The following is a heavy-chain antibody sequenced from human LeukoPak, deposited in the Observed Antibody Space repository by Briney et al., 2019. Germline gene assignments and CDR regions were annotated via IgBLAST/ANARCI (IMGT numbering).Heavy chain of an antibody. J-gene: IGHJ4*02. CDR2: INPNSGGT. Sequence: ASVKVSCKASGYTFTGYYMHWVRQAPGQGLEWMGWINPNSGGTNYAQKFQGRVTMTRDTSISTAYTELSRLRSDDTAVYYCARVASGWYGGYFDYWGQGTLVTVSS. V-gene: IGHV1-2*02. CDR1: GYTFTGYY. D-gene: IGHD6-19*01. CDR3: ARVASGWYGGYFDY.